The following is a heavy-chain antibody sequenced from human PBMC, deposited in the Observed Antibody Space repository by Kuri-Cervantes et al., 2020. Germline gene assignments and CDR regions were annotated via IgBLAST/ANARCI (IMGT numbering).Heavy chain of an antibody. V-gene: IGHV3-23*01. Sequence: GGSLRLSCAASGFTFSSYSMTWVRQAPGKGLEWVAVISASGASIYYADSVKGRFTISRDNSWNTLSLQMNSLRAEDTAVYYCARGPYYYDSSGYYFASLIYFQHWGQGTLVTVSS. J-gene: IGHJ1*01. CDR2: ISASGASI. D-gene: IGHD3-22*01. CDR1: GFTFSSYS. CDR3: ARGPYYYDSSGYYFASLIYFQH.